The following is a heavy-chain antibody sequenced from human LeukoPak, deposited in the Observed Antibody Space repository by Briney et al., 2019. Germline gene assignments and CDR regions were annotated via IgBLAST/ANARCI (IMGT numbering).Heavy chain of an antibody. CDR3: ARMTLYGSGTVD. CDR2: ISSNGGST. Sequence: GGSLRLSCAASGFTFSSYAMHWVRQAPGKGLEYVTGISSNGGSTYYAGSVKGRFTISRDNSKNTVNLQMGSLRIEDTAVYHCARMTLYGSGTVDWGQGILVTVSS. J-gene: IGHJ4*02. V-gene: IGHV3-64*02. D-gene: IGHD3-10*01. CDR1: GFTFSSYA.